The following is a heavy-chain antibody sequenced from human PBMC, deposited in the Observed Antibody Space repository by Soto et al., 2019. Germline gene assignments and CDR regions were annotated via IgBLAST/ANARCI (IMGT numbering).Heavy chain of an antibody. CDR1: GFTFRGYA. J-gene: IGHJ4*02. CDR3: EKVSYPHSSCSY. V-gene: IGHV3-23*01. CDR2: ISGSGGST. D-gene: IGHD3-22*01. Sequence: GGSRSVPCAASGFTFRGYAMILVRQAPGKGLEWVSAISGSGGSTYYADSVKGRFTISRDNSKNTLYLQMNSLRAEDMAVYYCEKVSYPHSSCSYWGKGTLVTVSS.